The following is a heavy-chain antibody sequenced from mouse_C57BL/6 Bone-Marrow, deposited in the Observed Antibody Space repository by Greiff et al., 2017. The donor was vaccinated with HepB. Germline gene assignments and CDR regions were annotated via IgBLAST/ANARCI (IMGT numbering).Heavy chain of an antibody. CDR3: ARGATVAPRFAY. CDR1: GYTFTDYN. CDR2: INPNNGGT. D-gene: IGHD1-1*01. J-gene: IGHJ3*01. V-gene: IGHV1-18*01. Sequence: EVKVVESGPELVKPGASVKIPCKASGYTFTDYNMDWVKQSHGKSLEWIGDINPNNGGTIYNQKFKGKATLTVDKSSSTAYMELRSLTSEDTAVYYCARGATVAPRFAYWGQGTLVTVSA.